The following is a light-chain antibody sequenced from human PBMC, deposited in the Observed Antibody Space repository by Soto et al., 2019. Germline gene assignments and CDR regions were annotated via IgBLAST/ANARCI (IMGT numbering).Light chain of an antibody. Sequence: DIQMTQSPSSLSATVGDRVTITCQASQDISNYLNWYQQKPGKAPKLLIYDAFILETGVPSRFSGSGSGTDFTFTIDSVQPEDVATYFCQQYDNLPPYTFGQGTKLEIK. CDR3: QQYDNLPPYT. V-gene: IGKV1-33*01. CDR1: QDISNY. CDR2: DAF. J-gene: IGKJ2*01.